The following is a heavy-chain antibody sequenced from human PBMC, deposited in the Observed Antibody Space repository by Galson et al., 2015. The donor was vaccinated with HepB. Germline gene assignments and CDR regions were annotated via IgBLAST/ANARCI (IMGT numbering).Heavy chain of an antibody. V-gene: IGHV1-46*01. J-gene: IGHJ4*02. D-gene: IGHD3-22*01. CDR1: GYTFTSYH. CDR3: ARSSGYYRPEYYFDY. CDR2: IDPNGGST. Sequence: SVKVSCKASGYTFTSYHMHWVRQAPGQGLEWMGIIDPNGGSTSYAQKFQGRVTMTRDTSTSTVYMELSSLRSEDTAVYYCARSSGYYRPEYYFDYWGQGTLVTVSS.